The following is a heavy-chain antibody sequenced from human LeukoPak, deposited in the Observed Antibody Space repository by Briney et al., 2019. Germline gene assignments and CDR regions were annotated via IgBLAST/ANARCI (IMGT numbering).Heavy chain of an antibody. CDR1: GGSISSYY. CDR3: AREGLGGSGSNY. V-gene: IGHV4-59*01. J-gene: IGHJ4*02. CDR2: IYYSGST. D-gene: IGHD3-10*01. Sequence: PSETLSLTCTVSGGSISSYYWSWIRQPPGKGLDWIGYIYYSGSTYYNPSLKSRVIISVDTSKNQFSLKLSSVTAADTAVYYCAREGLGGSGSNYWGQGTLVTVSS.